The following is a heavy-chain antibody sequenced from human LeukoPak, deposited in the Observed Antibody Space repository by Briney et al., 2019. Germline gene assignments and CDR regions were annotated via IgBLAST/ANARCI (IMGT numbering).Heavy chain of an antibody. D-gene: IGHD2-15*01. J-gene: IGHJ5*02. Sequence: GGSLRLSCAASGFTFSSYGMHWVRQAPGKGLEWVANIKQDGSEKYYVDSVKGRFTISRDNAKNSLYLQMNSLRAEDTAVYYCAREALYCSGGSCYSGWFDPWGQGTLVTVSS. CDR2: IKQDGSEK. CDR3: AREALYCSGGSCYSGWFDP. CDR1: GFTFSSYG. V-gene: IGHV3-7*01.